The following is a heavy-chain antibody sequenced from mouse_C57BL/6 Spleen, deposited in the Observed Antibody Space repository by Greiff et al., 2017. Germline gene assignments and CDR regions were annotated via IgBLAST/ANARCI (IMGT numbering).Heavy chain of an antibody. D-gene: IGHD1-1*01. J-gene: IGHJ4*01. V-gene: IGHV1-54*01. Sequence: VQLVESGAELVRPGTSVKVSCKASGYAFTNYLIEWVKQRPGQGLEWIGVINPGSGGTNYNEKFKGKATLTADKSSSTAYMQLSSLTSEDSAVYFCARKTTVVDYYAMDYWGQGTSVTVSS. CDR1: GYAFTNYL. CDR2: INPGSGGT. CDR3: ARKTTVVDYYAMDY.